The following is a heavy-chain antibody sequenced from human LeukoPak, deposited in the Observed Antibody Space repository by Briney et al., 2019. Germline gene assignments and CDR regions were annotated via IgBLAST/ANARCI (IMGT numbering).Heavy chain of an antibody. CDR3: ARAWNDYGDYEYYYYMDV. V-gene: IGHV1-69*05. CDR2: IIPIFGTA. CDR1: GGTFSSYA. D-gene: IGHD4-17*01. J-gene: IGHJ6*03. Sequence: SVKVSCKASGGTFSSYAISWVRQAPGQGLEWMGGIIPIFGTANYAQKFQGRVTITTDESTSTAYMELSSLRSEDTAVYYCARAWNDYGDYEYYYYMDVWGKGTTVTVSS.